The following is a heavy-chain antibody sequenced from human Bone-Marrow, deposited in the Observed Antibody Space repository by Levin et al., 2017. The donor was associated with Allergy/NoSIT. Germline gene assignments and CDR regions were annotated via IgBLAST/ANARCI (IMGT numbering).Heavy chain of an antibody. Sequence: SETLSLTCAVNGASFSGYFWTWIRQSPGKGLEWFGQINFNGITTYNPSLKSRGIMSVDPTRKRFSLGLNYLTAADTAVYFCARGGEVPSQYFFDYWGQGTRVTVSS. CDR2: INFNGIT. V-gene: IGHV4-34*01. D-gene: IGHD3-10*01. CDR1: GASFSGYF. J-gene: IGHJ4*02. CDR3: ARGGEVPSQYFFDY.